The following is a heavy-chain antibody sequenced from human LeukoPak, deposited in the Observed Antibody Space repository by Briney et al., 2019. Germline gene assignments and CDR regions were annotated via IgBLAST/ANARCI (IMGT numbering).Heavy chain of an antibody. CDR2: ISSSSNV. CDR1: GFTFNSYS. Sequence: GSLRLSCAASGFTFNSYSMNWVRQAPGKGLEWISYISSSSNVYYADSVKGRFTISRDNTKNSLYLQMSSLRDDDTAVYYCARVRYCSGGSCPDYWGQGTLVTVSS. D-gene: IGHD2-15*01. CDR3: ARVRYCSGGSCPDY. V-gene: IGHV3-48*02. J-gene: IGHJ4*02.